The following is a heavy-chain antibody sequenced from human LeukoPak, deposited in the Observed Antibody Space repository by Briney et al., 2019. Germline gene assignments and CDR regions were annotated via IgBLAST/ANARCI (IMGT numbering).Heavy chain of an antibody. CDR1: GGSISTYY. J-gene: IGHJ4*02. CDR2: IYYSGST. CDR3: ARRGGKSSRGYFDY. Sequence: SETLSLTCTVSGGSISTYYWNWIRQPPGKGLEWIGSIYYSGSTYYNPSLKSRVTISVDTSKNQFSLKLSSVTAADTAVYYCARRGGKSSRGYFDYWGQGTLVTVSS. V-gene: IGHV4-39*01. D-gene: IGHD4-23*01.